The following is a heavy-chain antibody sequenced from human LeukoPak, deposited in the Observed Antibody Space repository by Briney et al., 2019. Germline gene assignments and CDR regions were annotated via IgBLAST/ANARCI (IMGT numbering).Heavy chain of an antibody. D-gene: IGHD5-18*01. J-gene: IGHJ4*02. CDR3: AKISVQLWPYFDY. Sequence: PGGSLRLSCAASGFTFSSYAMSWVRHAPAKGLEWVSAISGSGGSTYYADSVKGRFTISRDNSKNTLYLQMNSLRAEDTAVYYCAKISVQLWPYFDYWGQGTLVTVSS. CDR2: ISGSGGST. CDR1: GFTFSSYA. V-gene: IGHV3-23*01.